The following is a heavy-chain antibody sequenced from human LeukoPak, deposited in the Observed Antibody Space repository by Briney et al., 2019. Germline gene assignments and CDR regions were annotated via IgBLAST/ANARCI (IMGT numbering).Heavy chain of an antibody. CDR1: GFTFSSYA. D-gene: IGHD3-22*01. CDR3: ANGFRKIVVVPRAFDI. Sequence: GGSLRLSCAASGFTFSSYAMHWVRQAPGKGLEWVAVISYDGSNKYYADSVKGRFTISRDNSKNTLYLQMNSLGAEDTAVYYCANGFRKIVVVPRAFDIWGQGTMVTVSS. CDR2: ISYDGSNK. J-gene: IGHJ3*02. V-gene: IGHV3-30-3*01.